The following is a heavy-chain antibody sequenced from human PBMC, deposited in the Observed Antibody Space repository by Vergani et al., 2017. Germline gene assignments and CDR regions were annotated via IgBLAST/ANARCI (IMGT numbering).Heavy chain of an antibody. D-gene: IGHD3-10*01. V-gene: IGHV1-69*02. Sequence: QVQLVQSGAEVKKPGSSVKVSCKASGGTFSSYTISWVRQAPGQGLEWMGRIIPILGIANYAQKFQGRVTLTADKSTSTAYMELSSLRSEDTAVYYCASLEGLGDPSAPGMDVWGQGTTVTVSS. CDR1: GGTFSSYT. J-gene: IGHJ6*02. CDR3: ASLEGLGDPSAPGMDV. CDR2: IIPILGIA.